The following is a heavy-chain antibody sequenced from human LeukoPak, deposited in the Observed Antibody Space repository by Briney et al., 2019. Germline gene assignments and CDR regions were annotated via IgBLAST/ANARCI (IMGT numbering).Heavy chain of an antibody. J-gene: IGHJ4*02. D-gene: IGHD5-24*01. CDR3: ARAPRDGYSSFDY. V-gene: IGHV1-2*02. Sequence: ASVKVSCKASGGTFSSYAISWVRQAPGQGLEWMGWINPNSGGTNYAQKFQGRVTMTRDTSISTAYMELSRLRSDDTAVYYCARAPRDGYSSFDYWGQGTLVTVSS. CDR2: INPNSGGT. CDR1: GGTFSSYA.